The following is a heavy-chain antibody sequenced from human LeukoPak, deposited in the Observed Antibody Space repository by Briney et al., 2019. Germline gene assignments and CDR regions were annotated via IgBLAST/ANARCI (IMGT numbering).Heavy chain of an antibody. J-gene: IGHJ5*02. CDR3: ARDQEQLDWFDP. Sequence: GGSLRLSCAASGVTFRDYYMSWIRQAPGKGLEWVSYISSSGSTIYYADSVKGRFTISRDNAKNSLYLQMNSLRAEDTAVYYCARDQEQLDWFDPWGQGTLVTVSS. V-gene: IGHV3-11*01. CDR1: GVTFRDYY. CDR2: ISSSGSTI. D-gene: IGHD1/OR15-1a*01.